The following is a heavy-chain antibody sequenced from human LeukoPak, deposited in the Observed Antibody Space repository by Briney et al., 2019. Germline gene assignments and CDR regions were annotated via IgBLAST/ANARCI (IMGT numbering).Heavy chain of an antibody. CDR3: AREVVTAQDYYYYYYGMDV. D-gene: IGHD2-21*02. V-gene: IGHV4-59*01. CDR1: GGSISSYY. CDR2: IYYSGST. J-gene: IGHJ6*02. Sequence: PSETLSLTCTVSGGSISSYYWSWIRQPPGKGLEWIGYIYYSGSTNYNPSLKSRVTISVDTSKNQFSLKLSSVTAADTAVYYCAREVVTAQDYYYYYYGMDVWGQGTTVTVSS.